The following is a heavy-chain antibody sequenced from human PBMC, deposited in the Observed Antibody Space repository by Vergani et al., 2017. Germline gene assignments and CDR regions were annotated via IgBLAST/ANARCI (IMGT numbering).Heavy chain of an antibody. D-gene: IGHD2-8*01. V-gene: IGHV1-18*01. CDR2: ISAYNGNT. J-gene: IGHJ6*03. CDR3: ARDQLGCTNGVCYTSYYYYMDV. Sequence: QVQLVQSGAEVKKPGASVKVSCKASGYTFTIYGISWVRQAPGQGLEWMGWISAYNGNTNYAQKLQGRVTMTTDTSTSTAYMELRSLRSEDTAVYYCARDQLGCTNGVCYTSYYYYMDVWGKGTTVTVSS. CDR1: GYTFTIYG.